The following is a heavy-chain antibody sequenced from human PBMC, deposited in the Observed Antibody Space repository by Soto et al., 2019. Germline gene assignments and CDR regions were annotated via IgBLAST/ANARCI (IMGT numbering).Heavy chain of an antibody. V-gene: IGHV4-31*01. J-gene: IGHJ4*02. D-gene: IGHD1-1*01. Sequence: QVQLQESGPGLVKPSQTLSLTCTVSGGSISSGGTGSYWTWIRQLPGKGLEGIGYLYYTGNTYYNPSLKSPPTISIDTSENQFSLKLTSVTAADTAVYFCASGHDAYKVRYWGQGTLVTVSS. CDR2: LYYTGNT. CDR1: GGSISSGGTGSY. CDR3: ASGHDAYKVRY.